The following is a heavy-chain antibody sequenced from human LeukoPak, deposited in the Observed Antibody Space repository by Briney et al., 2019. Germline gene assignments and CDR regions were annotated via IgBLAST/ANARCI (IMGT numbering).Heavy chain of an antibody. CDR1: GGSISGYY. D-gene: IGHD4-23*01. Sequence: SETLSLTCTVSGGSISGYYWSWIRQVAGKGLEWIGRVYSTGTTNYNPSLVSRATLSIDTSKNQFSLKVRSVTAADTAVYFCARGSYGGDTGYYFDYWGQGTLVTVSS. CDR3: ARGSYGGDTGYYFDY. CDR2: VYSTGTT. J-gene: IGHJ4*02. V-gene: IGHV4-4*07.